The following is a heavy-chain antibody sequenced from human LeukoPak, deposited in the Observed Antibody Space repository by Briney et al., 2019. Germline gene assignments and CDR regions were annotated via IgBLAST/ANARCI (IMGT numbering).Heavy chain of an antibody. CDR3: ARAYYDILTGYHDY. CDR2: INHRGST. Sequence: GSLRLSCTASGFTFSSYWMTWVRQPPGKGLEWIGEINHRGSTNYNPSLKSRVTISVDTSKNQFSLKLSSVTAADTAVYYCARAYYDILTGYHDYWGQGTLVTVSS. V-gene: IGHV4-34*01. D-gene: IGHD3-9*01. J-gene: IGHJ4*02. CDR1: GFTFSSYW.